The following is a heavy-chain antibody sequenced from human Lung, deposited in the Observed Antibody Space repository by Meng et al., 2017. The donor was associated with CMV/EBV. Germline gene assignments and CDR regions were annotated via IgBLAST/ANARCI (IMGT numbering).Heavy chain of an antibody. CDR1: GYTFTSYY. V-gene: IGHV1-46*01. J-gene: IGHJ6*02. CDR3: ARFVGSGSNRDFFYYYGMDV. CDR2: INPSGGST. Sequence: SXXVSXXASGYTFTSYYMHWVRQAPGQGLEWMGIINPSGGSTSYTQKFQGRVTMTRDTSTSAVYMELSSLRSEDTAVYYCARFVGSGSNRDFFYYYGMDVWXQGTTVTVSS. D-gene: IGHD3/OR15-3a*01.